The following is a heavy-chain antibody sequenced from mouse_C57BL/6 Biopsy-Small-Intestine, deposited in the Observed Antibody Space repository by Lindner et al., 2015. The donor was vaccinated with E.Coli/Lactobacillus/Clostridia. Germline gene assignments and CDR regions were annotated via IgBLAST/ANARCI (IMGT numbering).Heavy chain of an antibody. CDR1: GYTFTSYG. J-gene: IGHJ1*03. CDR2: IYPRSGNT. D-gene: IGHD2-2*01. CDR3: ARDGYDWYFDV. V-gene: IGHV1-81*01. Sequence: LQESGAELARPGASVKLSCKASGYTFTSYGISWVKQRTGQGLEWIGEIYPRSGNTYYNEKFKGKAILTVDKSSSTAYMELRSLTSDDSAVYFCARDGYDWYFDVWGTGTTVTVSS.